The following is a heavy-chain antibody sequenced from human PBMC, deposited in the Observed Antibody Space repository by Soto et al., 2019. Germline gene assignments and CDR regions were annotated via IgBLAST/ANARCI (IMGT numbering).Heavy chain of an antibody. D-gene: IGHD2-15*01. CDR3: AVGYCSGGRCYPFDY. CDR2: INAGNGNT. J-gene: IGHJ4*02. V-gene: IGHV1-3*01. CDR1: GYTFTSYA. Sequence: ASLKVSCKASGYTFTSYAMHWVRQAPGQRLEWMGWINAGNGNTKYSQKFQGRVTITRDTSASTAYMELSSLRSEDTAVYYCAVGYCSGGRCYPFDYWGQGTLVTVSS.